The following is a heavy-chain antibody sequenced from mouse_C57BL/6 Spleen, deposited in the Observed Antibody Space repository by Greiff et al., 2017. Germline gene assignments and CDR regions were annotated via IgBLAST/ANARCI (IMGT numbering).Heavy chain of an antibody. CDR1: GYTFTSYW. D-gene: IGHD1-1*01. CDR2: IHPSDSDT. J-gene: IGHJ1*03. V-gene: IGHV1-74*01. Sequence: QVQLQQPGAELVKPGASVKVSCTASGYTFTSYWMHWVKQRPGQGLEWIGRIHPSDSDTNYNHQFTGKATLTVDKASSTAYMQLSSLTSENSAVYYCRYISWYFDVWGTGTTVTVSS. CDR3: RYISWYFDV.